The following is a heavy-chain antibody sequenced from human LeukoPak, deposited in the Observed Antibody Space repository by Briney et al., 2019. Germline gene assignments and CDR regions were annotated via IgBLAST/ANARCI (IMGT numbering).Heavy chain of an antibody. D-gene: IGHD6-13*01. Sequence: GGSLRLSCAASGFTFSSYAMSWVRQAPGKGLEWVSVISGSGGSTFYAGSVKGRFTISRDNSKNTLYLQMNSLRAEDTAIYYCARGRREQLVENWFDPWGQGTLVTVSS. V-gene: IGHV3-23*01. CDR1: GFTFSSYA. J-gene: IGHJ5*02. CDR2: ISGSGGST. CDR3: ARGRREQLVENWFDP.